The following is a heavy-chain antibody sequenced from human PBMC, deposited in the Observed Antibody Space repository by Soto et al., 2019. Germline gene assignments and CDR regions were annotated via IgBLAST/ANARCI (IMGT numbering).Heavy chain of an antibody. V-gene: IGHV3-23*05. CDR3: TKRPICTGDCWFFDD. Sequence: EVHLLESGGGSAQPGGSLRLSCAGSGFTFRTFAMYWIRQAPGKGPEWVSAIDDANSAYYADSVKGRFVISRDNSRNTVYLQMDGLRAEDTAIYYCTKRPICTGDCWFFDDWGQGILVTVSS. J-gene: IGHJ4*02. CDR1: GFTFRTFA. D-gene: IGHD2-21*02. CDR2: IDDANSA.